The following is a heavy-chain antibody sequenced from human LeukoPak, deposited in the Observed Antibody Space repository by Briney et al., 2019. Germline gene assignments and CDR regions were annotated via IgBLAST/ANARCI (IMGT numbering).Heavy chain of an antibody. CDR2: IKEDGSEI. CDR3: ARDRFYSTFDY. J-gene: IGHJ4*02. D-gene: IGHD2-15*01. Sequence: PGGSLRLSCAASAFTFSNYWMSWVRQAPGKGLEWVANIKEDGSEINYVDSVKGRFTISRDNAKNSLYLQMNSLRVDDTAVYYCARDRFYSTFDYWGQGTLVTVSS. V-gene: IGHV3-7*01. CDR1: AFTFSNYW.